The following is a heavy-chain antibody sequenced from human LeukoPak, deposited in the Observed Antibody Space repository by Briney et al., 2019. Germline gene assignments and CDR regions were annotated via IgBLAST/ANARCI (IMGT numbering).Heavy chain of an antibody. V-gene: IGHV4-34*01. CDR2: INHSGST. CDR1: GGSFSGYY. D-gene: IGHD6-19*01. Sequence: PSETLSLTCAVYGGSFSGYYWSWIRQPPGKGLEWIGEINHSGSTNYNPSLKSRVTISVDTSKNQFSLKLSSVTAADTAVYYCASTGYSSGWDFDYWGQGTLVTASS. CDR3: ASTGYSSGWDFDY. J-gene: IGHJ4*02.